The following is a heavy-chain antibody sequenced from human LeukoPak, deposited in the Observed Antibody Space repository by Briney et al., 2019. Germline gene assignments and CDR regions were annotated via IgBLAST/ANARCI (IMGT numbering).Heavy chain of an antibody. D-gene: IGHD6-13*01. CDR1: GGSFSGYY. Sequence: SETLSLTCAVYGGSFSGYYWSWIRQPAGKGLEWIGRIYTSGSTNYNPSLKSRVIISVDTSKNQFSLKLSSVTAADTAVYYCARDLTGDSSSWYYYYYGMDVWGQGTTVTVSS. CDR2: IYTSGST. V-gene: IGHV4-4*07. CDR3: ARDLTGDSSSWYYYYYGMDV. J-gene: IGHJ6*02.